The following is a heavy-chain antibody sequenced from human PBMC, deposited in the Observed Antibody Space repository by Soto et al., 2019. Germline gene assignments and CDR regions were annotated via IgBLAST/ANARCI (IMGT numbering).Heavy chain of an antibody. CDR1: GFTFSSYW. Sequence: PGGSLRLSCAASGFTFSSYWMHWVRQAPGNGLVWLSRINSDGSSATYADSVKGRFTISRDKAKSTLYLQMNSLRAEDTAMYYCSIAPRYGMDFWGQGTTVTVSS. CDR3: SIAPRYGMDF. V-gene: IGHV3-74*01. CDR2: INSDGSSA. J-gene: IGHJ6*02.